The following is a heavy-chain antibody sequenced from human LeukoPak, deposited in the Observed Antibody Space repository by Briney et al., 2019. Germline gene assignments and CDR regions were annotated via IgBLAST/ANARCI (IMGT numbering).Heavy chain of an antibody. D-gene: IGHD2-15*01. V-gene: IGHV4-31*03. J-gene: IGHJ4*02. CDR3: ASRRCSGGSCYSYFDY. CDR1: GGSISSGGYY. CDR2: IYYSGST. Sequence: SETLSLTCTVSGGSISSGGYYWSWIRQHPGKGLEWIGYIYYSGSTYYNPSLKSRVTISVDTSKNQFSLKLSSVTAADTAVYYCASRRCSGGSCYSYFDYWGQGTLVTVSS.